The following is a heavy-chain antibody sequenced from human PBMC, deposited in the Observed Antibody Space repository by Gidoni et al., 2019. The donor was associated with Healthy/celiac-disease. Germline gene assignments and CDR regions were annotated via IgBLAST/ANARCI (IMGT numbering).Heavy chain of an antibody. Sequence: EVQLVESGGGLVKPGGSLRLSGAASGFTFSNAWRSWVRQAPGKGLVWVGRIKSNTDGGTTDYAAPVKGRFTISRDDSKNTLYLQMNSLKTEDTAVYYCTTDRGYCSGGSCYSGFGFDYWGQGTLVTVSS. CDR1: GFTFSNAW. V-gene: IGHV3-15*01. D-gene: IGHD2-15*01. J-gene: IGHJ4*02. CDR2: IKSNTDGGTT. CDR3: TTDRGYCSGGSCYSGFGFDY.